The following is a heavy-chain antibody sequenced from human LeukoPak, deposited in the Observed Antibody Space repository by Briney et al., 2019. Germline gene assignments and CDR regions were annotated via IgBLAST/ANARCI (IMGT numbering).Heavy chain of an antibody. Sequence: SETLSLTCAVYGGSFSGYYLNWIRQPPGKGLEWIGEIHPSGSTNYNPSPKSRVTISVDTSKNQFSLKMSSVTAADTAVYYCARGRDEYKGGNYWGQGTLVTVSS. CDR2: IHPSGST. CDR1: GGSFSGYY. V-gene: IGHV4-34*01. CDR3: ARGRDEYKGGNY. J-gene: IGHJ4*02. D-gene: IGHD5-24*01.